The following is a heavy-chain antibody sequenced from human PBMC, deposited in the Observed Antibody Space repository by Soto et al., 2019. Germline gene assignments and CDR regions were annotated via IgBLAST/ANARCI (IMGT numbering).Heavy chain of an antibody. Sequence: GASVKVSCKASGYTFTSYGISWVRQAPGQGLEWMGWISAYNGNTNYALKLQGRVTMTTDTSTSTAYMELRSLRSDDTAVYYCASGDFWSGYSDAFDIWGQGTMVTVSS. CDR3: ASGDFWSGYSDAFDI. CDR1: GYTFTSYG. D-gene: IGHD3-3*01. J-gene: IGHJ3*02. V-gene: IGHV1-18*01. CDR2: ISAYNGNT.